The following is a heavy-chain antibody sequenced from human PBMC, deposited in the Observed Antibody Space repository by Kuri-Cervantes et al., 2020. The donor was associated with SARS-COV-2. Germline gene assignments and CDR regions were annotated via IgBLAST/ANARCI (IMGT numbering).Heavy chain of an antibody. V-gene: IGHV3-11*04. Sequence: LSLTCAASGFTFSDYYMSWIRQAPGKGLEWVSYISSSGSTIYYADSVKGRFTISRDNAKNSLYLQMNSLRAEDTAVYYCARAQNTYGSGSYVYFQHWGRGTLVTVSS. CDR2: ISSSGSTI. CDR1: GFTFSDYY. CDR3: ARAQNTYGSGSYVYFQH. J-gene: IGHJ1*01. D-gene: IGHD3-10*01.